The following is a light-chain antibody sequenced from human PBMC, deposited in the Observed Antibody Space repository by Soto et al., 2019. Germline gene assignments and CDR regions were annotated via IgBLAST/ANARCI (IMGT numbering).Light chain of an antibody. CDR1: QSVSSN. CDR2: GAS. J-gene: IGKJ1*01. CDR3: QHYNNWPPWT. V-gene: IGKV3-15*01. Sequence: EIVMTQSPATLSVSPGERATXXXXXSQSVSSNLAWYQQKPGQAPRLLIYGASTRATGIPARFSGSGSGTEFTLTISSLQSEDFAVYYCQHYNNWPPWTFGQGTKVDIK.